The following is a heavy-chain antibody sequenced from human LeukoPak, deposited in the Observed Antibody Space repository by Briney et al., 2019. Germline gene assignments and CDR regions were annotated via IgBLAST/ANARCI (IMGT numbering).Heavy chain of an antibody. D-gene: IGHD3-22*01. J-gene: IGHJ3*02. V-gene: IGHV4-39*02. CDR3: ASLLGLDSSGYYLCAFDI. CDR2: IYYSGSP. CDR1: GGSITSRSYY. Sequence: SETLSLTCTVSGGSITSRSYYWGWHRQPPGKGREWLGSIYYSGSPYYNPSLKSRLPISIATSKNHLSLKLSSVTAAHTAVYYCASLLGLDSSGYYLCAFDIWGQGTLVTVSS.